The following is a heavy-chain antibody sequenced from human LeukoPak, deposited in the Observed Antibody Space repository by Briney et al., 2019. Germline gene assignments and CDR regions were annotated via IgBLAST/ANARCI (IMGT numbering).Heavy chain of an antibody. J-gene: IGHJ6*03. CDR2: INHSGST. Sequence: SETLSLTCAVYGGSFSGYYWGWIRQPPGEGLEWIGEINHSGSTNYNPSLKSRVTISVDTSKNQFSLKLSSVTAADTAVYYCARGPLGPYYMDVWGKGTTVTVSS. V-gene: IGHV4-34*01. CDR3: ARGPLGPYYMDV. CDR1: GGSFSGYY.